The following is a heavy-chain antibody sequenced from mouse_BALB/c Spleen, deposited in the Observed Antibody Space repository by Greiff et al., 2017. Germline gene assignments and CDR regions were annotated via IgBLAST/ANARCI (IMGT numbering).Heavy chain of an antibody. D-gene: IGHD1-1*02. V-gene: IGHV1-82*01. CDR1: GYAFSSSW. Sequence: QVQLKQSGPELVKPGASVKISCKASGYAFSSSWMNWVKQRPGQGLEWIGRIYPGDGDTNYNGKFKGKATLTADKSSSTAYMQLSSLTSVDSAVYFCARWVYGGYFDVWGAGTTVTVSS. CDR3: ARWVYGGYFDV. CDR2: IYPGDGDT. J-gene: IGHJ1*01.